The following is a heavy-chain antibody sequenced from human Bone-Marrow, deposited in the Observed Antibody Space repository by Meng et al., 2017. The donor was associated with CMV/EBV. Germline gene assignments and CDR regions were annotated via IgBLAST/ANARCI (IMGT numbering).Heavy chain of an antibody. V-gene: IGHV1-18*01. D-gene: IGHD2-2*01. J-gene: IGHJ6*02. Sequence: ASVKVSCKASGYTFTSYGISWVRQAPGQGLEWMGWISAYNGNTNYAQRLQGRVTMTTDTSTSTAYMELRSLRSDDTAVYYCARDAYCSSTICRGDYYYCMDVWGQGTTVTVSS. CDR1: GYTFTSYG. CDR2: ISAYNGNT. CDR3: ARDAYCSSTICRGDYYYCMDV.